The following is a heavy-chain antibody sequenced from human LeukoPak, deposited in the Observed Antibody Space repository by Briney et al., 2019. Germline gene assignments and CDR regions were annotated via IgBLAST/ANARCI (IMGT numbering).Heavy chain of an antibody. CDR1: GDSLSELA. CDR2: FDLEDGEP. V-gene: IGHV1-24*01. CDR3: AAWAGRGNVRQGNYYYYMDV. Sequence: ASVRVSCKVSGDSLSELAMHWVRQAPGDGLEWMGNFDLEDGEPIYAQKFQGRVTMTEDTSTDTIYMELSSLRSEDTAVYYCAAWAGRGNVRQGNYYYYMDVWGKGTTVTVS. D-gene: IGHD1-26*01. J-gene: IGHJ6*03.